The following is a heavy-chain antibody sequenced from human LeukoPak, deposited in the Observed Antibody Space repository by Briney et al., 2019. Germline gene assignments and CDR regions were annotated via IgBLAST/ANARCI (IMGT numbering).Heavy chain of an antibody. Sequence: ASVKVSCKASGDTFTGYYMHWVRQAPGQGLEWMGWINPNSGGTNYAQKFQGRVTMTRDTSISTAYMELSRLRSDDTAVYYCARDVTFFGVVTMYYFDYRGQGTLVTVSS. D-gene: IGHD3-3*01. J-gene: IGHJ4*02. CDR1: GDTFTGYY. V-gene: IGHV1-2*02. CDR2: INPNSGGT. CDR3: ARDVTFFGVVTMYYFDY.